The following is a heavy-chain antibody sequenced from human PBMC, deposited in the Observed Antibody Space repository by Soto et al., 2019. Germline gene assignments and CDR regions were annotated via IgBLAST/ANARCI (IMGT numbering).Heavy chain of an antibody. CDR1: GFTFSSYA. CDR3: AKGEDLWFGELGPTVAFDI. J-gene: IGHJ3*02. V-gene: IGHV3-23*01. Sequence: PGGSLRLSCAASGFTFSSYAMSWVRQAPGKGLEWVSAISGSGGSTYYADSVKGRFTISRDNSKNTLYLQMNSLRAEDTAVYYCAKGEDLWFGELGPTVAFDIWGQGTMVTVSS. CDR2: ISGSGGST. D-gene: IGHD3-10*01.